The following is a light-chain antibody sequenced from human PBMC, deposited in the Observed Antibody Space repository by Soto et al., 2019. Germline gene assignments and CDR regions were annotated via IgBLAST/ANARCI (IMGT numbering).Light chain of an antibody. J-gene: IGKJ1*01. CDR1: QDISDY. CDR2: DAS. Sequence: DFQMTQSPSSLSASVGDRVTITCQASQDISDYLNWYQQKPGAAPKLLIYDASNLQAGVPSRFSGSGSGTDFTLTISSLQPEDFATYYCQQSFSAPWTFGQGTKVDIK. CDR3: QQSFSAPWT. V-gene: IGKV1-39*01.